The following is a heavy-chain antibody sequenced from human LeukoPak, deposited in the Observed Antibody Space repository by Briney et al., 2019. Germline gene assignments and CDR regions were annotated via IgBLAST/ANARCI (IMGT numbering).Heavy chain of an antibody. Sequence: SETLSLTCAVYGGSLSGYYWSWIRQPPGKGLEWIGEINHSGSTNYNPSLKSRVTISVDTSKNQFSLKLSSVTAADTAVYYCAAAPHLTGYYMWGQGALVTVSS. CDR1: GGSLSGYY. CDR3: AAAPHLTGYYM. V-gene: IGHV4-34*01. J-gene: IGHJ4*02. D-gene: IGHD3-9*01. CDR2: INHSGST.